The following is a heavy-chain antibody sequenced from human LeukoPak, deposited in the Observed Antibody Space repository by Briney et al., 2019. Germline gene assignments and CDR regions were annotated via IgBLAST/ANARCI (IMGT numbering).Heavy chain of an antibody. J-gene: IGHJ4*02. V-gene: IGHV4-59*08. CDR1: GGSFNSYS. D-gene: IGHD1-26*01. CDR2: VYYIGST. CDR3: ARDGARTDYEYFFDY. Sequence: SETLSLTCTVSGGSFNSYSWNWIRQPPGKGLEWIGYVYYIGSTNYNPSLKSRVTISVDTSKNQFSLKLTSVTAADTAVYYCARDGARTDYEYFFDYWGQGTLVTVSS.